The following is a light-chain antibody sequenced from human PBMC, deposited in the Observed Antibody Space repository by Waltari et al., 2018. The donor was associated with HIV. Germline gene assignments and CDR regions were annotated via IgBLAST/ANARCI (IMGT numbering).Light chain of an antibody. CDR3: YSTDSSGNQRGV. J-gene: IGLJ3*02. V-gene: IGLV3-10*01. Sequence: SYELTQPPSVSVSPGQTARITCSGDALPKKYAYWYQKKSGQAPVLVIYEDSKRPSGIPERFSGSSSGTIATLTISGAQVEDEADYYCYSTDSSGNQRGVFGGGTKLTVL. CDR1: ALPKKY. CDR2: EDS.